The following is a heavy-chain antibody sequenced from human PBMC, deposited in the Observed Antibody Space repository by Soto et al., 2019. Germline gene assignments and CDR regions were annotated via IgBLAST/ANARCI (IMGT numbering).Heavy chain of an antibody. V-gene: IGHV1-8*01. Sequence: QVQLVQSGAEVKKPGASVKVSCKASGYTFSSYDINWVRQATGQGLEWMGWMNPKSGYTGYAQKFQGRVTMTSDTSISTAYMEVSSLRSEDTAIYYCARAYGDLDVWGQGTTVTVSS. J-gene: IGHJ6*02. D-gene: IGHD2-21*01. CDR3: ARAYGDLDV. CDR1: GYTFSSYD. CDR2: MNPKSGYT.